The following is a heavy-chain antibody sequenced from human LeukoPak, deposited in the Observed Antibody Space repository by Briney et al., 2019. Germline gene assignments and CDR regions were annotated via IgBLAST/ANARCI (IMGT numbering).Heavy chain of an antibody. J-gene: IGHJ5*02. CDR1: GYTFTGYG. D-gene: IGHD2-2*01. Sequence: ASVKVSCKASGYTFTGYGISWVRQAPGQGLEWMGWISAYNGNTNYAQKLQGRVTMTTDTSTSTAYMELRSLRSDDTAVYYCARGMGVLVPAATWFDPWGQGTLVTVSS. CDR2: ISAYNGNT. V-gene: IGHV1-18*01. CDR3: ARGMGVLVPAATWFDP.